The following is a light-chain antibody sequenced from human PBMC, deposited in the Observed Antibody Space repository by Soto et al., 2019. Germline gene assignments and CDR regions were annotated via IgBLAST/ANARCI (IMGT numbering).Light chain of an antibody. CDR3: MQTLHTPQLT. Sequence: DIVMTQSPLSLPVTPGEPASISCRSSQSLLHSNGYNDLDWYLQKPGQSPRLLIYLASSRAAGVPDRFSGSGSGTDFTLKITRVEAEDVGVYYCMQTLHTPQLTFGGGTKVDIK. V-gene: IGKV2-28*01. CDR2: LAS. CDR1: QSLLHSNGYND. J-gene: IGKJ4*01.